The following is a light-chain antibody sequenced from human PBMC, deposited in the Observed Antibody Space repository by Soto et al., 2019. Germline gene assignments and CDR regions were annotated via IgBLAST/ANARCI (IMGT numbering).Light chain of an antibody. CDR2: SNN. Sequence: QSVLTQPPSASGTPGQRVTISCSGSSSNIGSNTVNWYQELPGTAPKLLIYSNNQRPSGVPDRFSSSKSGTSVSLAISGLQSEDEADYYCAAWDARLNGVVLGGGTKVTVL. CDR3: AAWDARLNGVV. V-gene: IGLV1-44*01. CDR1: SSNIGSNT. J-gene: IGLJ3*02.